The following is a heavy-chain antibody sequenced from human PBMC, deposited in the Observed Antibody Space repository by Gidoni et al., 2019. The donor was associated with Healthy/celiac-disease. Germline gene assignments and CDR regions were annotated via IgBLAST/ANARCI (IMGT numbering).Heavy chain of an antibody. CDR2: ISSSCSNI. J-gene: IGHJ4*02. D-gene: IGHD3-22*01. CDR3: ARVSSGYYYDSSGYLNY. CDR1: GFTFSSYE. V-gene: IGHV3-48*03. Sequence: EVQLVESGGGLVQPGGSLRLSCAASGFTFSSYEMNWVRQAPGKGLECVTYISSSCSNIYYADSVKGRFTISRDNAKNSLYLQMNSLRAEDTAGYYWARVSSGYYYDSSGYLNYWGQGTLVTVSS.